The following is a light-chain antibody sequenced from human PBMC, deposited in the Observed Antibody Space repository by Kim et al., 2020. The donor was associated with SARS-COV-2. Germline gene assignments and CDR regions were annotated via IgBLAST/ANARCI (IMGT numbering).Light chain of an antibody. CDR1: SSDVGGYNY. V-gene: IGLV2-14*03. CDR3: SSFTTSSTLV. Sequence: QSALTQPASVSGSPGQSITISCTGTSSDVGGYNYVSWYQQHLGKAPKVVIYDVSNRPSGVFNRFSGSKSGNTASLTISGLQAEDEADYYCSSFTTSSTLVFGGGTKVTVL. CDR2: DVS. J-gene: IGLJ2*01.